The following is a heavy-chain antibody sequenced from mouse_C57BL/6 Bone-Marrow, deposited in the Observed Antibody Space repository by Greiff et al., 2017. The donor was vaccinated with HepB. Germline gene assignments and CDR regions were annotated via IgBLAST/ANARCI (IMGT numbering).Heavy chain of an antibody. CDR2: LWRGGST. CDR1: GFSLTSYG. V-gene: IGHV2-5*01. J-gene: IGHJ3*01. D-gene: IGHD2-10*01. Sequence: VQLQQSGPGLVQPSQSLSITCTVSGFSLTSYGIHWVRQSPGKGLEWLGVLWRGGSTDYNAAFMSRLSITKDNSKSQVFFKMNSLQADDTAIYYFAITYYGNAWFAYWGQGTLVTVSA. CDR3: AITYYGNAWFAY.